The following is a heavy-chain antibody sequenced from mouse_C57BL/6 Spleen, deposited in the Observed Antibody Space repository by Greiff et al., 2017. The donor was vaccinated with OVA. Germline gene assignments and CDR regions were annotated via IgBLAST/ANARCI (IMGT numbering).Heavy chain of an antibody. J-gene: IGHJ4*01. CDR3: ARWPPTVVAHYAMDY. V-gene: IGHV1-80*01. CDR1: GYAFSSYW. D-gene: IGHD1-1*01. Sequence: QVQLQQSGAELVKPGASVKISCKASGYAFSSYWMNWVKQRPGKGLEWIGQIYPGDGDTNYNGKFKGKATLTADKSSSTAYMQLSSLTSEDSAVYFCARWPPTVVAHYAMDYWGQGTSVTVSS. CDR2: IYPGDGDT.